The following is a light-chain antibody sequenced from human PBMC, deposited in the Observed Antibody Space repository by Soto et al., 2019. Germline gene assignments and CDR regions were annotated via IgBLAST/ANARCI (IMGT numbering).Light chain of an antibody. Sequence: QSVLTQPPSVSGAPGQRVIISCTGSNSNIGAGYDVHWYHQFPGTAPKLLIYGNTNRPSGVPDRVSGSKSDMSASLAINGLLAEDEADYYCQSYDSSLQASVFGGGTKVTVL. CDR1: NSNIGAGYD. CDR3: QSYDSSLQASV. J-gene: IGLJ3*02. V-gene: IGLV1-40*01. CDR2: GNT.